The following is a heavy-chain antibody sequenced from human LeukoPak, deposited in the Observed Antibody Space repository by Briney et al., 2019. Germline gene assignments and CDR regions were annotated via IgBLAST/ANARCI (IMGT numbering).Heavy chain of an antibody. V-gene: IGHV3-53*01. CDR1: GFTFSSYS. CDR3: AARWGYNGFDI. D-gene: IGHD5-18*01. J-gene: IGHJ3*02. CDR2: IYSGGGT. Sequence: GGSLRLSCAASGFTFSSYSMSWVRQAPGKGLEWVSVIYSGGGTYYADSVKGRFTISRDKSKNTLYLQMNSLRAEDTALFYCAARWGYNGFDIWGQGTMVAVSS.